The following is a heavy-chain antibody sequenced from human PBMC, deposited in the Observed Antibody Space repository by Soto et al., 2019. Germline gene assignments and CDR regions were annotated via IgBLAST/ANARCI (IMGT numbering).Heavy chain of an antibody. D-gene: IGHD2-15*01. CDR3: ARDGVDAGLYFDY. CDR1: GFTFSTYW. J-gene: IGHJ4*02. CDR2: IKQDGSEK. Sequence: PVGSLSLSCAASGFTFSTYWMSWVRQAPGKGLGWVASIKQDGSEKHYGDSVKGRFTVSRDSAKSSVYLQMNSLRAEDTAVYYCARDGVDAGLYFDYWGQGALVTVSS. V-gene: IGHV3-7*01.